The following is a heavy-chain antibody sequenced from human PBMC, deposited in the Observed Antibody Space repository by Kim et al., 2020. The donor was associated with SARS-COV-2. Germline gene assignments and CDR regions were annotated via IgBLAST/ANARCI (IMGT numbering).Heavy chain of an antibody. J-gene: IGHJ5*02. D-gene: IGHD6-6*01. CDR3: ARALAARRISWFDP. V-gene: IGHV4-30-2*05. Sequence: NPSLKSRVTISVDTSKNQFSLKLSSVTAADTAVYYCARALAARRISWFDPWGQGTLVTVSS.